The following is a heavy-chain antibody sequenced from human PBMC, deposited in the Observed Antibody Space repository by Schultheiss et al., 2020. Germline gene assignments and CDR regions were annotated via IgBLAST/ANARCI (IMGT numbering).Heavy chain of an antibody. Sequence: GESLKISCAASGFTFSSYGMHWVRQAPGKGLEWVAVIWYDGSNKYYADSVKGRFTISRDNSKNTLYLQMNSLRAEDTAVYYCAREGRHGMVATFLDYWGQGTLVTVSS. D-gene: IGHD5-12*01. V-gene: IGHV3-33*01. CDR1: GFTFSSYG. J-gene: IGHJ4*02. CDR3: AREGRHGMVATFLDY. CDR2: IWYDGSNK.